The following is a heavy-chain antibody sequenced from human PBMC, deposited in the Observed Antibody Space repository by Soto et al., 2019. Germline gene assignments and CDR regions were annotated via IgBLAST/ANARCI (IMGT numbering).Heavy chain of an antibody. CDR1: GFTFSNHA. D-gene: IGHD1-1*01. CDR3: ARSRDGYNYDAFDI. J-gene: IGHJ3*02. V-gene: IGHV3-33*01. CDR2: IWYDGSNK. Sequence: HPGGSLRLSCAASGFTFSNHAMHWVRQAPGKGLEWVAVIWYDGSNKYYADSVKGRSTISRDKSKNTLYLQMNSLGAEDTAVYYCARSRDGYNYDAFDIWGQGTMVTVSS.